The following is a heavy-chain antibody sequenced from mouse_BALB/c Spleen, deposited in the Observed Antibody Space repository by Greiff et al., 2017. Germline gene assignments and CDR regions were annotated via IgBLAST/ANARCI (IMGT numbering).Heavy chain of an antibody. J-gene: IGHJ3*01. CDR1: GYTFTSYW. CDR3: AGYTWFAY. Sequence: QVQLQQSGAELVKPGASVKLSCKASGYTFTSYWMHWVKQRPGQGLEWIGEINPSNGRTNYNEKFKSKATLTVDKSSSTAYMQLSSLTSEDSAVYYCAGYTWFAYWGQGTLVTVSA. V-gene: IGHV1S81*02. D-gene: IGHD1-2*01. CDR2: INPSNGRT.